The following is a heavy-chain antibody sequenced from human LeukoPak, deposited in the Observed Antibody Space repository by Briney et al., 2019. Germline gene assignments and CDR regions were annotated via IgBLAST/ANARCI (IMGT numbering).Heavy chain of an antibody. CDR2: MNPNNGNT. CDR3: ARDATRSVIVGAEDGFDY. CDR1: GYTFTSYD. D-gene: IGHD1-26*01. Sequence: ASVKVSCKASGYTFTSYDINWVRQATGQGLEWMGWMNPNNGNTGYAQKLQGRVTMTKDTSTTTAYMELRSLRSDDTAIYYCARDATRSVIVGAEDGFDYWGQGTLVTVSS. V-gene: IGHV1-8*01. J-gene: IGHJ4*02.